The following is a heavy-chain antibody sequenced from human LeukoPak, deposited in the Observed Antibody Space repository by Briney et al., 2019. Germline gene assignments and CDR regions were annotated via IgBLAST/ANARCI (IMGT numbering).Heavy chain of an antibody. J-gene: IGHJ4*02. CDR1: GYTFTSYG. Sequence: GSVKVSCKASGYTFTSYGISWVRQAPGQGLEWMGWISAYNGNTNYAQKLQGRVTITADESTSTAYMELSSLRSEDTAVYYCATRPVLLWFGELLVWGQGTLVTVSS. D-gene: IGHD3-10*01. V-gene: IGHV1-18*01. CDR3: ATRPVLLWFGELLV. CDR2: ISAYNGNT.